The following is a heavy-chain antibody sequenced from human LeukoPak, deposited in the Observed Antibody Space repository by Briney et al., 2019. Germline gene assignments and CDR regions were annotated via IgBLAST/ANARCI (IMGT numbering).Heavy chain of an antibody. Sequence: SETLSLTCSVSGGSISSTTYYWGWLRQPPGKGLEWIGSISYSGSTYYNPSLKGRLPISVDTSKNQSSLRVSSVTAADTAVYYCARLWSQPRSRLYYLDYWGQGTLVTVSS. CDR2: ISYSGST. CDR1: GGSISSTTYY. V-gene: IGHV4-39*01. J-gene: IGHJ4*02. CDR3: ARLWSQPRSRLYYLDY. D-gene: IGHD3-3*01.